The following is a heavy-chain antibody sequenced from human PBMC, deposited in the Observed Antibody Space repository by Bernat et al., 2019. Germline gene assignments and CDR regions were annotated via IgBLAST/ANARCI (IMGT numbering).Heavy chain of an antibody. CDR2: ISYDGSNK. J-gene: IGHJ1*01. Sequence: QVQLVESGGGVVQPGRSPRLSCAASGFTFSSYGMHWVRQAPGKGLEWVAVISYDGSNKYYADSVKGRFTISRDNSKNTLYLQMNSLRAEDTAVYYCAKDGGVEMATITLQHWGQGTLVTVSS. CDR1: GFTFSSYG. CDR3: AKDGGVEMATITLQH. V-gene: IGHV3-30*18. D-gene: IGHD5-24*01.